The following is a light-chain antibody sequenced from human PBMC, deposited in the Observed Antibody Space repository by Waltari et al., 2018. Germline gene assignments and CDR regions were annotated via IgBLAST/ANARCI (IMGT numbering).Light chain of an antibody. J-gene: IGKJ1*01. CDR3: QQRTNWPPWT. V-gene: IGKV3-11*01. CDR1: QSVSSY. CDR2: DAS. Sequence: EIVLTQSQATLSLSPGERATLPCRASQSVSSYLAWYQQKPGQAPRLLIYDASNRATGIPARFSGSGSGTDFTLTISSLEPEDFAVYYCQQRTNWPPWTFGQGTKVEIK.